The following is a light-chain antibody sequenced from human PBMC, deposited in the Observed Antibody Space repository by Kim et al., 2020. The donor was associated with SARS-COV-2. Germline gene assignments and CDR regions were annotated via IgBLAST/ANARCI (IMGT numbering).Light chain of an antibody. J-gene: IGKJ5*01. V-gene: IGKV1-9*01. CDR2: AAS. CDR3: QQLHGYPIT. CDR1: QGISSY. Sequence: ASVGDRVTITCRASQGISSYLVWYQQKPGKAPKLLIYAASTLQSGVPSRFSRSGSGTEFTLTISSLQPEDFATYYCQQLHGYPITFGQGTRLEIK.